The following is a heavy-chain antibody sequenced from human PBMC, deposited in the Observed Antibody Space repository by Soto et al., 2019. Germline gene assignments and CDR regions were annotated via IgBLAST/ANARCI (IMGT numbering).Heavy chain of an antibody. D-gene: IGHD1-1*01. CDR2: IWYDGSNK. J-gene: IGHJ5*02. Sequence: QVQLVESGGGVVQPGRSLRLSCAASGFTFSSYGMHWVRQAPGKGLEWVAVIWYDGSNKYYADSMKGRFTISRDNSKNTLYLQMNSLRAEDTAVYYCARGVDNWNDAHWFDPWGQGTLVTVSS. V-gene: IGHV3-33*01. CDR1: GFTFSSYG. CDR3: ARGVDNWNDAHWFDP.